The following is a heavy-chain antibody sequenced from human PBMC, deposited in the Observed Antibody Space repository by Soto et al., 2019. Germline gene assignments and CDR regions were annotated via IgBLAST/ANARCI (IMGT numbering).Heavy chain of an antibody. J-gene: IGHJ5*02. V-gene: IGHV4-59*01. CDR3: ARGSYYYDSSGYRSKGPTNFDP. CDR1: GGSISSYY. Sequence: SETLSLTCTVSGGSISSYYWSWIRQPPGKGLEWIGYIYYSGSTNYNPSLKSRVTISVDTSKNQFSLKLSSVTAADTAVYYCARGSYYYDSSGYRSKGPTNFDPWGQGTLVTVSS. CDR2: IYYSGST. D-gene: IGHD3-22*01.